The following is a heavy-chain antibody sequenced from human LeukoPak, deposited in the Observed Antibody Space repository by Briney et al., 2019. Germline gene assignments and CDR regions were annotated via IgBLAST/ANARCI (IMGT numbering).Heavy chain of an antibody. Sequence: PGRSLRLSCAASGFTFSSYGMHWVRQAPGKGLEWVAVIWYDGSNKYYADSVKGRFTISRDNSKNTLYLQMNSLRAEDTAVYYCARGGKFDWYFDLWGRGTLVTVSS. J-gene: IGHJ2*01. CDR2: IWYDGSNK. CDR3: ARGGKFDWYFDL. CDR1: GFTFSSYG. V-gene: IGHV3-33*01. D-gene: IGHD3-16*01.